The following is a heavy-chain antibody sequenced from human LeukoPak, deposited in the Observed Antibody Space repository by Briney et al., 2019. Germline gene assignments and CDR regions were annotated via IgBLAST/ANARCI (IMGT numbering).Heavy chain of an antibody. CDR1: GGSISSGSYY. D-gene: IGHD2-2*01. CDR2: IYTSGST. Sequence: SETLSLTCTVSGGSISSGSYYWSWIRQPAGKGLEWIGRIYTSGSTNYNPSLKSRVTISVDTSKNQFSLKLSSVTAADTAVYYCARLTVPLRFDPWGQGTLVTVSS. J-gene: IGHJ5*02. CDR3: ARLTVPLRFDP. V-gene: IGHV4-61*02.